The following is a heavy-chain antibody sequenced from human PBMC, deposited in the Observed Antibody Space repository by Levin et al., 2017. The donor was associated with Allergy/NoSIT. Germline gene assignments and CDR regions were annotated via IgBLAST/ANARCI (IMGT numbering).Heavy chain of an antibody. CDR1: GGSISSYY. CDR3: ARTPGYRYYYYYGMDV. V-gene: IGHV4-59*01. CDR2: IYYSGST. J-gene: IGHJ6*02. Sequence: PSETLSLTCTVSGGSISSYYWSWIRQPPGKGLEWIGYIYYSGSTNYNPSLKSRVTISVDTSKNQFSLKLSSVTAADTAVYYCARTPGYRYYYYYGMDVWGQGTTVTVSS. D-gene: IGHD3-9*01.